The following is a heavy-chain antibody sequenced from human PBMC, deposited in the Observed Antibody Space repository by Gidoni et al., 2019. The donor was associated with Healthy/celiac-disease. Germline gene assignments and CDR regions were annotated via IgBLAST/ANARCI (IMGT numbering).Heavy chain of an antibody. Sequence: EVQLLASGGGLVQPGGSLRLSCAASGFTFRSYAMSWVRQAPGKGLEWVSAISGSGGSTYYADSVKGRFTISRDNSKNTLYLQMNSLRAEDTAVYYCAKLTMVQGVIYDYFDYWGQGTLVTVSS. J-gene: IGHJ4*02. V-gene: IGHV3-23*01. CDR2: ISGSGGST. D-gene: IGHD3-10*01. CDR3: AKLTMVQGVIYDYFDY. CDR1: GFTFRSYA.